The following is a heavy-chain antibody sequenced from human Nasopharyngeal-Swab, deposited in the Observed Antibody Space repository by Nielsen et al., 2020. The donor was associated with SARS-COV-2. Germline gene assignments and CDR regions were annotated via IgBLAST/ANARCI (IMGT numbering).Heavy chain of an antibody. CDR3: ARGAPSSYWFDP. J-gene: IGHJ5*02. V-gene: IGHV4-34*01. CDR1: GGSFSNYY. CDR2: FKYGGSS. Sequence: SETLSLTCAVFGGSFSNYYWTWIRQPPGKELEWNGEFKYGGSSNYNPSLKSRVTMSLDTSKNQFSLELSSVTAADTAVYYCARGAPSSYWFDPWGQGTLVTVSS.